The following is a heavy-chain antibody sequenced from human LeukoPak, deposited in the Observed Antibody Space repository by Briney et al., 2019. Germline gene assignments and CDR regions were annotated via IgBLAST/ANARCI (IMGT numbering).Heavy chain of an antibody. CDR1: AYTFTIND. V-gene: IGHV1-8*01. CDR2: MNPNSGNT. D-gene: IGHD3-3*01. Sequence: ASVTVSFTASAYTFTINDINWVRQAPGQGLELMGWMNPNSGNTGYYYKFQGRVTMTRNTSISTAYMGMSSLRSEDTAVYYCARRAIFGVVISDSSARWGAFDIWGQGTMVTVSS. J-gene: IGHJ3*02. CDR3: ARRAIFGVVISDSSARWGAFDI.